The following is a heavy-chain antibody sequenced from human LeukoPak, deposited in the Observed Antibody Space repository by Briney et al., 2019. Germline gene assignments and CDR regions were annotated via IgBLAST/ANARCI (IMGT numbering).Heavy chain of an antibody. D-gene: IGHD1-1*01. CDR3: ARGPGTTGTLYY. J-gene: IGHJ4*02. V-gene: IGHV1-2*02. CDR1: GYTFTGYY. CDR2: INPNSGGT. Sequence: GASVKVSCKASGYTFTGYYMHWVRQAPGQGLERMGWINPNSGGTNYAQKFQGRVTMTRDTSISTAYMELSRLRPDDTAVYYCARGPGTTGTLYYWGQGTLVTVSS.